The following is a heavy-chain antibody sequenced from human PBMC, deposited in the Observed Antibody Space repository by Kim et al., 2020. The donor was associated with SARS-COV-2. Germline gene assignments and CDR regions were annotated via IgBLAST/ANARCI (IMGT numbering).Heavy chain of an antibody. J-gene: IGHJ4*02. CDR1: GYFFIGYY. Sequence: ASVKVSCKASGYFFIGYYIHWVRQAPGQGLEWMGRINPNSGDTDYAQEVQGRVTVTRDPSISTAYMELSWLTSDETAVYYWARDWALPPHSFDFWGQGT. D-gene: IGHD3-16*01. V-gene: IGHV1-2*06. CDR2: INPNSGDT. CDR3: ARDWALPPHSFDF.